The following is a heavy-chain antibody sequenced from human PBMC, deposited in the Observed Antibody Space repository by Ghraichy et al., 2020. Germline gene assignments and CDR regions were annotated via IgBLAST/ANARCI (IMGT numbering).Heavy chain of an antibody. Sequence: SETLSLTCTVSGGSISSYYWSWIRQPPGKGLEWIGYIYYSGSTNYNPSLKSRVTISVDTSKNQFSLKLSSVTAADTAVYYCARGVRYSSRNYYYYGMDVWGQGTTVTVSS. CDR3: ARGVRYSSRNYYYYGMDV. CDR1: GGSISSYY. D-gene: IGHD6-13*01. J-gene: IGHJ6*02. CDR2: IYYSGST. V-gene: IGHV4-59*01.